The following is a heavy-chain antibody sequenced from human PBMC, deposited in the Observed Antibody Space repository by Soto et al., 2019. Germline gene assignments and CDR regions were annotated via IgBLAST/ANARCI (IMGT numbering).Heavy chain of an antibody. V-gene: IGHV1-3*01. D-gene: IGHD6-19*01. Sequence: ASVKVSCKSSGYTFTSFPMHWVRQAPGHRPEWMGWINPATGNTKYSQKFQGRVSFSMNTSASTVYMGLSSLRSEDTAVYHCARGAGRPNWFDPWGQGTLVTVSS. CDR1: GYTFTSFP. CDR3: ARGAGRPNWFDP. CDR2: INPATGNT. J-gene: IGHJ5*02.